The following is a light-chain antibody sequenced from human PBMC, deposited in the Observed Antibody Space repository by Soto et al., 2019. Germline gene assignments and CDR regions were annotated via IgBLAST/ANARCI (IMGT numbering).Light chain of an antibody. CDR1: QSVSSSY. CDR2: GAS. CDR3: QQRSTLT. V-gene: IGKV3D-20*02. J-gene: IGKJ1*01. Sequence: EIVLTQSPGTLSLSPGERATLSCRASQSVSSSYLAWYQQKPGQAPRLLIYGASSRATGIPDMFSGSGSGTQFTLAISRLQSEDFAVYYCQQRSTLTFCQGTKVDIK.